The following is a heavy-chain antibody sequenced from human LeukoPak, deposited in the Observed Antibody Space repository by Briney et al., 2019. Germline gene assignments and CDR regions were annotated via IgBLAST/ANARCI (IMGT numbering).Heavy chain of an antibody. CDR2: IYHSGST. V-gene: IGHV4-38-2*01. CDR3: ARTYDXVFDI. D-gene: IGHD2-8*01. J-gene: IGHJ3*02. CDR1: GYSISSGYY. Sequence: NPSETLSLTCAVSGYSISSGYYWGWIRQPPGKGLEWIGRIYHSGSTYYNPSLKSRVTISVDTSKNQFSLKLSSVTAADTAVYYCARTYDXVFDIWGQGTMVTVSS.